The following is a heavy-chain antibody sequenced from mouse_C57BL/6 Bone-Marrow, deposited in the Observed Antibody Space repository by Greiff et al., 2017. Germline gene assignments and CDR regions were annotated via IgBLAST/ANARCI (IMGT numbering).Heavy chain of an antibody. D-gene: IGHD2-4*01. V-gene: IGHV1-64*01. J-gene: IGHJ4*01. CDR2: IHPNSGST. CDR3: ARGDYDDGEAMDD. CDR1: GYTFTSYW. Sequence: QVQLQQPGAELVKPGASVKLSCKASGYTFTSYWMHWVKQRPGQGLEWIGMIHPNSGSTNYNEKFKSKATLTVDKSSSTAYMQLSSLTSEDSAVYYCARGDYDDGEAMDDWGQGTSVTVSS.